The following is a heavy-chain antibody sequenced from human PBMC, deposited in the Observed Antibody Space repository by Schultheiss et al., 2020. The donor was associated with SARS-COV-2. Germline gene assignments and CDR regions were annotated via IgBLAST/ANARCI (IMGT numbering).Heavy chain of an antibody. D-gene: IGHD4-17*01. J-gene: IGHJ4*02. CDR1: GYSFTNYW. CDR2: IYPGDSDT. V-gene: IGHV5-51*01. Sequence: GESLKISCKGSGYSFTNYWIGWVRQMPGKGLEWMGIIYPGDSDTAYNPSFQGQVTISADKSISTAYLQWSSLKASDTAMYYCARAPSLYGDYLGFDYWGQGTLVTVSS. CDR3: ARAPSLYGDYLGFDY.